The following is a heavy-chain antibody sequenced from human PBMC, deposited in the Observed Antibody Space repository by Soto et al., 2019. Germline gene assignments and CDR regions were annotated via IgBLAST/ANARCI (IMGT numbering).Heavy chain of an antibody. CDR1: GFTFTTYA. V-gene: IGHV3-23*01. Sequence: GGSLRLSCAASGFTFTTYAMSWVRQAPGKGLEWVSAISASGGSTYYADSVKGRVTISRDNSKNTLYLQMNSLSAEDTAVYYCAKDRRDSYGYGYWGQGTLVTVSS. CDR3: AKDRRDSYGYGY. D-gene: IGHD5-18*01. J-gene: IGHJ4*02. CDR2: ISASGGST.